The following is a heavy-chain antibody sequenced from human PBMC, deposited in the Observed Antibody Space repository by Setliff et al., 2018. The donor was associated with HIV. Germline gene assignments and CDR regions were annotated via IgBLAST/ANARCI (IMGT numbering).Heavy chain of an antibody. D-gene: IGHD3-22*01. CDR1: RFTFDEDA. CDR3: AKDFTSSGHMDV. V-gene: IGHV3-9*01. J-gene: IGHJ6*03. Sequence: GGSMRLSCVASRFTFDEDAMHWVRQPPGRGLEWVSGISWNSGSIGYADSVKGRFTISRDNAKNSLYMQMNSLRAEDTALYYCAKDFTSSGHMDVWGKGTTVTVSS. CDR2: ISWNSGSI.